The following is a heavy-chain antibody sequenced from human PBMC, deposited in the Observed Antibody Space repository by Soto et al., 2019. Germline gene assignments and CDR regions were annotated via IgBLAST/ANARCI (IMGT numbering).Heavy chain of an antibody. CDR1: GFTFSSYS. CDR3: ARSAIFGVPPPSHGMDV. D-gene: IGHD3-3*01. J-gene: IGHJ6*02. Sequence: GGSLRLSCAASGFTFSSYSMNWVRQAPGKGLEWVSSISSSSSYIYYADSVKGRFTISRDNAKNSLYLQMNSLRAEDTAVYYCARSAIFGVPPPSHGMDVWGQGTTVTVS. V-gene: IGHV3-21*01. CDR2: ISSSSSYI.